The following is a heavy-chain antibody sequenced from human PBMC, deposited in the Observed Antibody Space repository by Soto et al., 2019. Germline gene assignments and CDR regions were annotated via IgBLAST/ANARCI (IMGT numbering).Heavy chain of an antibody. CDR2: IYYSGST. Sequence: SETLSLTCTVSGGSISSSSYYWGWIRQPPGKGLEWIGSIYYSGSTYYNPSLKSRVTISVDTSKNQFSLKLSSVTAADTAVYYCARLKRYCSSTSCYLHYYYMDVWGKGTTVTV. CDR1: GGSISSSSYY. J-gene: IGHJ6*03. CDR3: ARLKRYCSSTSCYLHYYYMDV. D-gene: IGHD2-2*01. V-gene: IGHV4-39*01.